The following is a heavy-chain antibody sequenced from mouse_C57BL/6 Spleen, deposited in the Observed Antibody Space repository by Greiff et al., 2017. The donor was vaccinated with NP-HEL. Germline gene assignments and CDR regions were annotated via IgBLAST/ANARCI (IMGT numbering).Heavy chain of an antibody. CDR2: INPSSGST. D-gene: IGHD2-5*01. CDR1: GYPFTSYW. CDR3: ARRAYYSNYEAWFAY. J-gene: IGHJ3*01. Sequence: VQLQQSGAELVKPGASVKLSCKASGYPFTSYWMHWVKQRPGQGLEWIGYINPSSGSTKYNQKFKDKATLTADKSSSTAYMQLSNLTYEDSAVYYCARRAYYSNYEAWFAYWGQGTLVTVSA. V-gene: IGHV1-7*01.